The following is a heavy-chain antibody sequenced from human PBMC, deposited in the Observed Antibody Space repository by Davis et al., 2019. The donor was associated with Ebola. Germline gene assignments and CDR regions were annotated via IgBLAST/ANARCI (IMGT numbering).Heavy chain of an antibody. V-gene: IGHV3-9*01. CDR1: GFTFDDYA. J-gene: IGHJ6*02. D-gene: IGHD2-8*01. Sequence: PGGSLRLSCAASGFTFDDYAMHWVRQAPGKGLEWVSGISWNSGRIGYADSVKGRFTISRDNAKNSLYLQMNSLRAEDTALYYCAKGNGYYDYYYAMGVWGQGTTVTVSS. CDR2: ISWNSGRI. CDR3: AKGNGYYDYYYAMGV.